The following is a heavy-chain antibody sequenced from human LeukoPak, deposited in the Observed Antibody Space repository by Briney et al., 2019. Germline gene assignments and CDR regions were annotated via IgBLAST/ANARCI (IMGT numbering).Heavy chain of an antibody. CDR3: ARDSPWGYGSGSPQPRDAFDL. V-gene: IGHV1-18*01. CDR1: GYIFTNYL. CDR2: ISTSSGHT. J-gene: IGHJ3*01. Sequence: ASVKVSCKASGYIFTNYLIIWVRQAPGRGLQWLGRISTSSGHTTFPQGLQDRLTLTADTSTNKAFLELRNLRSDDTAVYYCARDSPWGYGSGSPQPRDAFDLWGQGTMVTVSS. D-gene: IGHD3-10*01.